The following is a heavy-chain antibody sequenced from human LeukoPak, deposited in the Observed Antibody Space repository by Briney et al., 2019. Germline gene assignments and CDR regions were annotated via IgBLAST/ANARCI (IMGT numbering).Heavy chain of an antibody. Sequence: GGSLRLSCTASGFTFSPYSMNWVRQAPGKGLEWVSYISSSSSTIYYADSVKGRFTISRDNAKNSLYLQMNSLRAEDTAVYYCARDLVAVAGSFDYWGQGTLVTVSS. CDR3: ARDLVAVAGSFDY. CDR1: GFTFSPYS. V-gene: IGHV3-48*04. CDR2: ISSSSSTI. J-gene: IGHJ4*02. D-gene: IGHD6-19*01.